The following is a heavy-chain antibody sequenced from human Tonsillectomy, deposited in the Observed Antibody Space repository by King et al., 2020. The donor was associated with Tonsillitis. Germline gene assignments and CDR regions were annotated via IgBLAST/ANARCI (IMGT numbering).Heavy chain of an antibody. CDR1: GFTVSSNY. D-gene: IGHD3-22*01. CDR2: IYSGYST. Sequence: DVQLVESGGGLVQPGGSLRLSCAASGFTVSSNYMSWVRQAPGKGLEWVSVIYSGYSTYYADSVEGRFTISRDNSKNTLYLQMNSLRAEDTAVYYCARVDSSGYYQRRGNWYFDLWGRGTLVTVSS. J-gene: IGHJ2*01. V-gene: IGHV3-66*01. CDR3: ARVDSSGYYQRRGNWYFDL.